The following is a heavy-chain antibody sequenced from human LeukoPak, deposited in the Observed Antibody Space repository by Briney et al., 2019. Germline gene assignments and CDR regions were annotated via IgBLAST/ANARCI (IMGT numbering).Heavy chain of an antibody. CDR1: GFTWDDYG. Sequence: GGSLRLSCAASGFTWDDYGMSWVRQAPGKGLEWVSFIYSDNTHYSDSVKGRFTISRDNSKNTLYLQMNSLRAEDTAVYYCARRAGAYSHPYDYWGQGTLVTVSS. CDR2: IYSDNT. D-gene: IGHD4/OR15-4a*01. V-gene: IGHV3-53*01. CDR3: ARRAGAYSHPYDY. J-gene: IGHJ4*02.